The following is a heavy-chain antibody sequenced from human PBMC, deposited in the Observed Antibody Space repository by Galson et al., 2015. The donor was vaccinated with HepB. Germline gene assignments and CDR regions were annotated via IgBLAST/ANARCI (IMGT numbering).Heavy chain of an antibody. D-gene: IGHD3-10*01. Sequence: SLRLSCAASGFTFSSYGMHWVRQAPGKGLEWVAVISYDGNNKYYADSVKGRFTISRDNSKDTLYLQMNSLRPEDTAVYYCAKDMNYGSVGGPFDYWGQGTLVTVSS. CDR3: AKDMNYGSVGGPFDY. J-gene: IGHJ4*02. CDR1: GFTFSSYG. V-gene: IGHV3-30*18. CDR2: ISYDGNNK.